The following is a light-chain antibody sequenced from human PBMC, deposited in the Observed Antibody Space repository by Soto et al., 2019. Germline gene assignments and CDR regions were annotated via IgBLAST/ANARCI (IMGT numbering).Light chain of an antibody. Sequence: NFLLTQPHSVSESPGKTVTISCTRSSGSIASNYVQWYQQRPGSAPTTVIYEDDQRPSGVPDRFSGSIDSSSNSASLTISGLKTEDEADYYCQSYDSSNQNVVFGAGTKLTVL. CDR1: SGSIASNY. CDR3: QSYDSSNQNVV. V-gene: IGLV6-57*03. CDR2: EDD. J-gene: IGLJ2*01.